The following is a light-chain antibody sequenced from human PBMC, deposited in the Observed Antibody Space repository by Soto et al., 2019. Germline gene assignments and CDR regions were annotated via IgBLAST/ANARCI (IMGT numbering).Light chain of an antibody. CDR2: GAS. CDR1: QSVRSSN. Sequence: EIVLTQSPGTLSLSPGERTTLSCRASQSVRSSNLAWYQQKPGQAPRLLIYGASSRATGMPDRFSGSGSGTDFTLTISRLEPEDFAVYYCQQYGSSPRTFGQGTKLEIK. V-gene: IGKV3-20*01. J-gene: IGKJ2*01. CDR3: QQYGSSPRT.